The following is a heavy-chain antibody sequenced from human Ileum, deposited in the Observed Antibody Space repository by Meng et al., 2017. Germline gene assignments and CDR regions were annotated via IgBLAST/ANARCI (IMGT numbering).Heavy chain of an antibody. CDR1: GFSFSNAW. V-gene: IGHV3-15*04. J-gene: IGHJ4*02. CDR2: IESETRGLTT. CDR3: TTEGLRCHNN. Sequence: EVQLVESGGGGVKPGGSLRRSCVASGFSFSNAWLSWVRQVPGKGLEWVGRIESETRGLTTYYAAPVKGRFSISRDDSKNALYLQMNSLKTEDSAIYYCTTEGLRCHNNWGQGTLVTVSS. D-gene: IGHD4-17*01.